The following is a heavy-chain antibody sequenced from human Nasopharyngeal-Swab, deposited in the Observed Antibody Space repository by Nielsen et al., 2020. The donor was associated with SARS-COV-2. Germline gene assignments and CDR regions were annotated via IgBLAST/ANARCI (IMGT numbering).Heavy chain of an antibody. V-gene: IGHV1-69*13. CDR3: ALWFGELPLDY. D-gene: IGHD3-10*01. J-gene: IGHJ4*02. Sequence: SVTVSCKASGGTFSSYAIRWVRQAPGQGLEWMGGIIPIFGTANYAQKFQGRVTITADESTSTAYMELSSLRSEDTAVYYCALWFGELPLDYWGQGTLVTVSS. CDR2: IIPIFGTA. CDR1: GGTFSSYA.